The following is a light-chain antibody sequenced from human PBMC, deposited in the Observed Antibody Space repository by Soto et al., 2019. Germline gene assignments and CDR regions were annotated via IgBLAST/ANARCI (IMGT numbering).Light chain of an antibody. CDR1: SXDVGAYNF. J-gene: IGLJ1*01. Sequence: QSVLTQPASVSGSPGQSLTISCTGTSXDVGAYNFVSWHQQHPGKAPKLMIYNVYDRPSGISYRFSGSKSGNTASLTISGLQGEDEADYYCSAYTVSRTYVFGTGTKVTV. CDR2: NVY. V-gene: IGLV2-14*03. CDR3: SAYTVSRTYV.